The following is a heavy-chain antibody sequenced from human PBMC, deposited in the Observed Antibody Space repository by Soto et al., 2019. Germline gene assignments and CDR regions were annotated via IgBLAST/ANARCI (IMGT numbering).Heavy chain of an antibody. V-gene: IGHV3-23*01. J-gene: IGHJ2*01. CDR2: ISGSGGST. CDR3: AKAGYGGNRRYWYFDL. D-gene: IGHD4-17*01. CDR1: GCTFRSYA. Sequence: EVQLLESGGGFVLPGGSLRLSCAALGCTFRSYAMSWVRQAPGKGLDLVSAISGSGGSTSYAASVKGRFTNPRDNAKNTLYLQMNSLRAEDTAVYDCAKAGYGGNRRYWYFDLWCRGTLVTVCS.